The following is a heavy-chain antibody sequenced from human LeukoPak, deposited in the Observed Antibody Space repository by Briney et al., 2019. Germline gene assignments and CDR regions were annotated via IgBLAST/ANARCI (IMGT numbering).Heavy chain of an antibody. CDR1: GFTFSSYW. Sequence: GGSLRLSCEASGFTFSSYWMSWVRQAPGKGLEWVANIRDDGGEIYYVDSVKGRFTISRDNAKSSLFLQMNSLRAEDAAVYYCAREGGCGGDCYSIDYWGQGTLVTVSS. J-gene: IGHJ4*02. CDR3: AREGGCGGDCYSIDY. V-gene: IGHV3-7*01. D-gene: IGHD2-21*01. CDR2: IRDDGGEI.